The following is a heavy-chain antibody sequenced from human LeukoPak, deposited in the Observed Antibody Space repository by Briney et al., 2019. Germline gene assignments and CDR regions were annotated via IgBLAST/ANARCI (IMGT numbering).Heavy chain of an antibody. CDR2: IVGSGGGI. J-gene: IGHJ4*02. D-gene: IGHD3-3*01. CDR1: GFTFSTFA. Sequence: GGSLRLSCAASGFTFSTFAMNWVRQAPGKGLEWVSVIVGSGGGIYYADSVKGRFTISRDNSKNTLYLQMNSLRAEDTAVYYCTRVGTYYDFWSGYYPTYWGQGTLVTVSS. CDR3: TRVGTYYDFWSGYYPTY. V-gene: IGHV3-23*01.